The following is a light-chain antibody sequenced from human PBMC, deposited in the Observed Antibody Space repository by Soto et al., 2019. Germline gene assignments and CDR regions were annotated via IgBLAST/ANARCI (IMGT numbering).Light chain of an antibody. CDR2: GAS. Sequence: EIVMTQSPATLSVSPGASATLSCRASQSVSNNLAWYQQKPGQAPRLLIYGASARATGIPARFSGSGSGTAFTLTISSLPSEDFAVYYCQQYNNRPLTFGGGSKVEIE. J-gene: IGKJ4*01. CDR3: QQYNNRPLT. V-gene: IGKV3-15*01. CDR1: QSVSNN.